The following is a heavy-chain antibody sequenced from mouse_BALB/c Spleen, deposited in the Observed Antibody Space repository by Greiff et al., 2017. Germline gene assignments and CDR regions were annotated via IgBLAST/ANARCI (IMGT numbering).Heavy chain of an antibody. CDR2: SRNKANDYTT. Sequence: EVNVVESGGGLVQPGGSLRLSCATSGFTFSDFYMEWVRQPPGKRLEWIAASRNKANDYTTEYSASVKGRFIVSRDTSQSILYLQMNALRAEDTAIYYCARDANWDGYFDVWGAGTTVTVSS. CDR1: GFTFSDFY. V-gene: IGHV7-1*02. D-gene: IGHD4-1*02. J-gene: IGHJ1*01. CDR3: ARDANWDGYFDV.